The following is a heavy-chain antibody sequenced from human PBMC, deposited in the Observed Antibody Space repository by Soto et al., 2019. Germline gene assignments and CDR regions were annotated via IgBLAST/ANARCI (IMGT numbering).Heavy chain of an antibody. D-gene: IGHD3-10*01. CDR2: ISAHNGNT. Sequence: QVHLVQSGAEVKKPGASVKVSCKGSGYAFTTYGITRVRQAPGQGLEWMGWISAHNGNTNYAQKLQGRVTVTRDTSTSTAYMELRSLRSNDTAVYYCARGRDGEYRGQGALVTVSS. V-gene: IGHV1-18*01. J-gene: IGHJ4*02. CDR3: ARGRDGEY. CDR1: GYAFTTYG.